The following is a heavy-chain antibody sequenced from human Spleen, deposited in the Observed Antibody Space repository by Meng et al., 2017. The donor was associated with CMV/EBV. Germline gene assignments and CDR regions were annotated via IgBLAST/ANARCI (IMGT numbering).Heavy chain of an antibody. CDR1: GFTFSSYS. D-gene: IGHD5-18*01. Sequence: SGFTFSSYSMNWVRQAPGKGLEWVSSISSSSSYIYYADSVKGRFTISRDNAKNSLYLQMNSLRAEDTAVYYCAKGANSFAEIYFDSWGQGTLVTVSS. J-gene: IGHJ4*02. CDR3: AKGANSFAEIYFDS. V-gene: IGHV3-21*04. CDR2: ISSSSSYI.